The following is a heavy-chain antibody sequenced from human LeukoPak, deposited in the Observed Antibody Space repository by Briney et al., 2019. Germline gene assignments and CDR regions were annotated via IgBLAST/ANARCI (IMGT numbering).Heavy chain of an antibody. J-gene: IGHJ4*02. Sequence: GGSLRLSCAASGFTFSSYGMHWVRQAPGKGLEWVAFIRSDEGNKYYADSVKGRFSISRDDSKSTLYLQMNSLRAEDTAVYYCARDEFVLRYFDALDYWGQGTLVTVSS. V-gene: IGHV3-30*02. CDR1: GFTFSSYG. CDR3: ARDEFVLRYFDALDY. CDR2: IRSDEGNK. D-gene: IGHD3-9*01.